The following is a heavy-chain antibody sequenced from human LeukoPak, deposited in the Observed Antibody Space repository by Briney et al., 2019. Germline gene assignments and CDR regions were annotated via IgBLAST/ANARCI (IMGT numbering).Heavy chain of an antibody. Sequence: VASVKVSCKASGYTFTGYYMHWVRQAPGQGLEWMGWINPNSGGTNYAQKFQGRVTMTRDTSISTAYMELSRLRSDDTAVYYCARDLYSSSWYDYWGQGTLVTVSS. CDR3: ARDLYSSSWYDY. CDR2: INPNSGGT. V-gene: IGHV1-2*02. D-gene: IGHD6-13*01. CDR1: GYTFTGYY. J-gene: IGHJ4*02.